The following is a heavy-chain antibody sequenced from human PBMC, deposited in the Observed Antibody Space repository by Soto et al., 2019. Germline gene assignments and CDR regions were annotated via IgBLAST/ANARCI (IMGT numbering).Heavy chain of an antibody. CDR1: GFTFSGFG. V-gene: IGHV3-30*18. CDR2: ISEYWTDE. CDR3: AKEDPSGRYSLDY. D-gene: IGHD1-26*01. J-gene: IGHJ4*02. Sequence: GGSLRLSCEASGFTFSGFGMHWVRQAPGRGLEWVGVISEYWTDEYYEDTLKGRFTISRDNSETTLYLQMESPRAEHTAVYFCAKEDPSGRYSLDYWGQGSQVTVSS.